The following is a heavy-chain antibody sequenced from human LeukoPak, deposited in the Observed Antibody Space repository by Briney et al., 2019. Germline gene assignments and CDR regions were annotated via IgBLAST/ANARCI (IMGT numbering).Heavy chain of an antibody. J-gene: IGHJ4*02. CDR1: GYTFTSYD. CDR3: ARDRGAYCGGDCSYFDY. CDR2: MNPNSGNT. V-gene: IGHV1-8*01. D-gene: IGHD2-21*02. Sequence: GASVKVSCKASGYTFTSYDINWVRQATGQGLEWMGWMNPNSGNTGYAQKFQGRVTMTRNTSISTAYMELSSLRSEDTAVYYCARDRGAYCGGDCSYFDYWGQGTLVTVSS.